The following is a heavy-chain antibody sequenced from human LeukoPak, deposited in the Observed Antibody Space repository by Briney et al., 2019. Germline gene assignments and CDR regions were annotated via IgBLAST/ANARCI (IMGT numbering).Heavy chain of an antibody. J-gene: IGHJ5*02. D-gene: IGHD3-10*01. CDR3: ARDVYYYGSGMEDWFDP. CDR1: GFTFSSYS. V-gene: IGHV3-21*01. CDR2: ISSSSSYI. Sequence: GGSLRLSCAASGFTFSSYSMNWVRQAPGKGLGWVSSISSSSSYIYYADSVKGRFTISRDNAKNSLYLQMNSLRAEDTAVYYCARDVYYYGSGMEDWFDPWGQGTLVTVSS.